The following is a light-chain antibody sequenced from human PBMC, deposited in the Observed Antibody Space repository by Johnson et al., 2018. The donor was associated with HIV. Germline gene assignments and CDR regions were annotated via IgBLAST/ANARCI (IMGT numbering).Light chain of an antibody. V-gene: IGLV1-51*01. Sequence: QSVLTQPPSVSAAPGQRVTISCSGSSSNIGNNFVSWYQQLPGTAPKVLIYDTSKRPSGIPDRFSGSKSGTSATLGLTGLPTGDEADYYCGTWDSSLSAYVFGTGTKVTVL. J-gene: IGLJ1*01. CDR1: SSNIGNNF. CDR2: DTS. CDR3: GTWDSSLSAYV.